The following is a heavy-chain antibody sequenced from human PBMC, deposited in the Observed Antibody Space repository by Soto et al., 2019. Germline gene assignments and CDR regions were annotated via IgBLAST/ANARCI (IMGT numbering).Heavy chain of an antibody. V-gene: IGHV3-30-3*01. CDR3: ARVQTVAAAGSLINPYYYYYYGMDV. CDR2: ISYDGSNK. J-gene: IGHJ6*02. Sequence: QVQLVESGGGVVQPGRSLRLSCAASGFTFSSYAMHWVRQAPGKGLEWVAVISYDGSNKYYADSVKGRFTISRDNSKNTLYLQMNRLRAEDTAVYYCARVQTVAAAGSLINPYYYYYYGMDVWGQGTTVTVSS. D-gene: IGHD6-13*01. CDR1: GFTFSSYA.